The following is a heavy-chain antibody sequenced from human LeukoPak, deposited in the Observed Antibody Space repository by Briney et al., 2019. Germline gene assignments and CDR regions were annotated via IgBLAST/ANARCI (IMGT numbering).Heavy chain of an antibody. CDR2: ISAYNGNT. V-gene: IGHV1-18*01. Sequence: ASVKVSCKASGYTFTSYGISWVRQAPGQGLEWMGWISAYNGNTNYAQNLQGRVTMTTDTSTSTAYMELGSLGSDDTAVYYCARDQDSLVRGVIGYRGQGTLVTVSS. D-gene: IGHD3-10*01. J-gene: IGHJ4*02. CDR3: ARDQDSLVRGVIGY. CDR1: GYTFTSYG.